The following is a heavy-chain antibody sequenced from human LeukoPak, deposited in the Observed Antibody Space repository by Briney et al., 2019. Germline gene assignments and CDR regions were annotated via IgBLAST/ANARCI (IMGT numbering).Heavy chain of an antibody. CDR1: GGSISSYY. V-gene: IGHV4-59*01. D-gene: IGHD3-9*01. Sequence: PSETLSLTCTVSGGSISSYYWSWIRQPPGKGLEWIGYIYYSGSTNYNPSLKSRVTISVDTSKNQFSLKLSSVTAADTAVYYCARELNFDDHYFDYWGQGTLVTVSS. CDR3: ARELNFDDHYFDY. CDR2: IYYSGST. J-gene: IGHJ4*02.